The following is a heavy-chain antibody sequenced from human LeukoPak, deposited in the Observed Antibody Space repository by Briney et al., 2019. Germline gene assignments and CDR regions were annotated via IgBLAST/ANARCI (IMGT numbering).Heavy chain of an antibody. CDR3: VRDAVVVVAARNAFDV. CDR2: ISNIANHI. J-gene: IGHJ3*01. Sequence: GGSLRLSCAASGFTFSRYSMNWVRQAPGKGLEWVSSISNIANHIYYRDSVKGRFTISRDNAKNSLFLQMNSLTVEDTAVYYCVRDAVVVVAARNAFDVWGQGTVVTVSS. CDR1: GFTFSRYS. D-gene: IGHD2-15*01. V-gene: IGHV3-21*01.